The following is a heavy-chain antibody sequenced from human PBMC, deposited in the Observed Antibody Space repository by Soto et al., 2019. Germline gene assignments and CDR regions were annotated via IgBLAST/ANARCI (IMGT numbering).Heavy chain of an antibody. CDR2: IDTTGHTT. Sequence: PRGSLRLSCAASGFTFSAYHMSWIRQAPGKGLEWVSNIDTTGHTTSYEDSVEGRFTNSRDNAKKSLYLQMNSLRGEDTAVYYCVKDLTAAVAPDHWGQGNLVTVSS. CDR1: GFTFSAYH. V-gene: IGHV3-11*01. J-gene: IGHJ4*02. CDR3: VKDLTAAVAPDH. D-gene: IGHD6-19*01.